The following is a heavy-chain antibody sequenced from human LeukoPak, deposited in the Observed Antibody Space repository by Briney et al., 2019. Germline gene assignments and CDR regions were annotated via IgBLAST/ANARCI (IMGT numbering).Heavy chain of an antibody. CDR1: GYTFTSYY. Sequence: ASVKVSCKASGYTFTSYYMHWVRQAPGQGLEWMGIINPSGGSTSYAQKFQGRVRITADESTSTAYMELSSLGSEDTAVYYCAGYYDVFDYWGQGTLVTVSS. J-gene: IGHJ4*02. D-gene: IGHD3-22*01. CDR2: INPSGGST. CDR3: AGYYDVFDY. V-gene: IGHV1-46*01.